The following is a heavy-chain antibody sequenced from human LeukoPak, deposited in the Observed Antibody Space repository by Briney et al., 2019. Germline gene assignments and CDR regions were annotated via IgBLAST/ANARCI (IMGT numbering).Heavy chain of an antibody. D-gene: IGHD6-13*01. CDR1: GGSISSYY. Sequence: SETLSLTCTVSGGSISSYYWSWIRQPPGKGLEWIGYIYYSGSTNYNPSLKSRVTISVDTSKNQFSLKLSSVTAADTAVYYCARVREAAGPFDYWGQGTLVTVSS. V-gene: IGHV4-59*01. CDR3: ARVREAAGPFDY. J-gene: IGHJ4*02. CDR2: IYYSGST.